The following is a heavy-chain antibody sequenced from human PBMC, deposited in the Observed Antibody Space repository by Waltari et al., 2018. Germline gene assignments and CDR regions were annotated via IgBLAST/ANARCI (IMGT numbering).Heavy chain of an antibody. D-gene: IGHD2-15*01. CDR2: IYYSGST. J-gene: IGHJ6*02. CDR3: AREVVVVVAANLYYYYGMDV. CDR1: GGSISSHY. V-gene: IGHV4-59*11. Sequence: QVQLQESGPGLVKPSETLSLTCTVSGGSISSHYWSWIRQPPGKGREWIGYIYYSGSTNYNPSLKSRVTISVDTSKNQFSLKLSSVTAADTAVYYCAREVVVVVAANLYYYYGMDVWGQGTTVTVSS.